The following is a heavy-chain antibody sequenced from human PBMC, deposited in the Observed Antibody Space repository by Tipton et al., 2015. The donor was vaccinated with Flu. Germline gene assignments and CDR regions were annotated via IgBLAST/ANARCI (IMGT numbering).Heavy chain of an antibody. J-gene: IGHJ4*02. D-gene: IGHD2-2*01. CDR1: GYSISSGYY. CDR2: LYHGGST. Sequence: TLSLTCVVSGYSISSGYYWGWIRQSPGKGLEWIGSLYHGGSTYNPSFSSRVTISEDTSKNQFSLRLSSVTAADAAVYFCARDPSLGMPEYFDSWGQGTLVTVSS. V-gene: IGHV4-38-2*02. CDR3: ARDPSLGMPEYFDS.